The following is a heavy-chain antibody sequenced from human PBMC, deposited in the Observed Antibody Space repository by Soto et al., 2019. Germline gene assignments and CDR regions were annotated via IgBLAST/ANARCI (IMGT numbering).Heavy chain of an antibody. CDR2: INPNSGGT. D-gene: IGHD3-10*01. CDR1: GYTFTGYY. CDR3: ARDYLTDYYGSGSYYEMGY. J-gene: IGHJ4*02. Sequence: GASVKVSCKASGYTFTGYYMHWVRQAPGQGLEWMGWINPNSGGTNYAQKFQGWVTMTRDTSISTAYMELSRLRSDDTAVYYCARDYLTDYYGSGSYYEMGYWGQGTLVTVSS. V-gene: IGHV1-2*04.